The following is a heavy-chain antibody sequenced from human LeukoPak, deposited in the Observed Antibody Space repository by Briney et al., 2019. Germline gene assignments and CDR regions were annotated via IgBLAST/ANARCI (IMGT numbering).Heavy chain of an antibody. J-gene: IGHJ4*02. Sequence: ASVKVSCKASGYTVTGYYMHWVRQAPGQGLEWMGWINPNSGGTNYAQKFQGRVTMTRDTSISTAYMELSRLRSDDTAVYYCARGATRWLQFTYGTIDYWGQGTLVTVSS. D-gene: IGHD5-24*01. CDR1: GYTVTGYY. CDR3: ARGATRWLQFTYGTIDY. V-gene: IGHV1-2*02. CDR2: INPNSGGT.